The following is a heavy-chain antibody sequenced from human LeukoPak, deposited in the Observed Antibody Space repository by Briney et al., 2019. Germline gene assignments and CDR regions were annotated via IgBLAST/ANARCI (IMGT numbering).Heavy chain of an antibody. J-gene: IGHJ1*01. CDR2: INCEGSST. D-gene: IGHD5-12*01. Sequence: PGGSLRLSCAASGFTSTNYWMHWVRHVPGKGLVWVSRINCEGSSTSYADSVNGRFIIFRDNAKNTVYLQMNSLRAEDTAVYYCARDFSGYAIKYWGQGTLVTVSS. CDR1: GFTSTNYW. V-gene: IGHV3-74*01. CDR3: ARDFSGYAIKY.